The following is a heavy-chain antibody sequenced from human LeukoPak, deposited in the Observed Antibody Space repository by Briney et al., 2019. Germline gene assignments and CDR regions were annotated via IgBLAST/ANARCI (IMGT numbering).Heavy chain of an antibody. V-gene: IGHV4-4*07. CDR3: ARDSGITMISTNWFDP. CDR2: IYTSGST. CDR1: GYSISSGYS. Sequence: SETLSLTCTVSGYSISSGYSWGWIRQPAGKGLEWIGRIYTSGSTNYNPSLKSRVTMSVDTSKNQFSLKLSSVTAADTAVYYCARDSGITMISTNWFDPWGQGTLVTVSS. D-gene: IGHD3-22*01. J-gene: IGHJ5*02.